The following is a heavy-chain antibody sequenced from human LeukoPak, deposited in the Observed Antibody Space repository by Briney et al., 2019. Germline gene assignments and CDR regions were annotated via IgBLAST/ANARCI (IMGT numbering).Heavy chain of an antibody. Sequence: GGSLRLSCAASGFTVSSNYMSWVRQAPGEGLEWVSVIYSGGSTYYADSVKGRFTTSRDNSKNTLYLQMNSLRAEDTAVYYCARDHRVGYYYYGMDVWGQGTTVTVSS. CDR3: ARDHRVGYYYYGMDV. CDR1: GFTVSSNY. CDR2: IYSGGST. J-gene: IGHJ6*02. D-gene: IGHD2-2*01. V-gene: IGHV3-66*01.